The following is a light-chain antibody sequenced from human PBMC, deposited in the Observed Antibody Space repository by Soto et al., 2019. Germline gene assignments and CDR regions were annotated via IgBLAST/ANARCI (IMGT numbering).Light chain of an antibody. CDR3: SSYTSDWGV. Sequence: QSVLTQPASVSGSPGQSITISCTGTSSDVGGYDFVSWYQHHPGKAPKLIIYEVSTRPSGVSNRFSGSKSGNTASLTISGVQADDEADYYCSSYTSDWGVFGTGTKSPS. V-gene: IGLV2-14*01. J-gene: IGLJ1*01. CDR1: SSDVGGYDF. CDR2: EVS.